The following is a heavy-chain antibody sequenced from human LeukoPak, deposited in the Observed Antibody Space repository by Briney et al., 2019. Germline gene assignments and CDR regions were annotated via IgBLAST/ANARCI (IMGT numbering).Heavy chain of an antibody. CDR1: GFTFSSYW. J-gene: IGHJ5*02. D-gene: IGHD6-13*01. CDR2: ISSSSSYI. V-gene: IGHV3-21*01. CDR3: ARSSSSRVDWFDP. Sequence: GGSLRLSCAASGFTFSSYWMNWVRQAPGKGLEWVSSISSSSSYIYYADSVKGRFTISRDNAKNSLYLQMNSLRAEDTAVYYCARSSSSRVDWFDPWGQGTLVTVSS.